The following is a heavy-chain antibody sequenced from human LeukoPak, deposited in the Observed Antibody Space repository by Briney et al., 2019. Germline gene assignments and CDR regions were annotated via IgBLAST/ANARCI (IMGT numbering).Heavy chain of an antibody. V-gene: IGHV4-31*03. CDR3: ARDTGWFDP. CDR1: GGSISSGGYS. D-gene: IGHD1-14*01. Sequence: SSETLSLTCTVSGGSISSGGYSWSWIRQHPGKGLEWIGYIYYSGSTYYNPSLKSRVTISVDTSKNQFSLKLSSVTAADTAVYYCARDTGWFDPWGQGTLVTVSS. J-gene: IGHJ5*02. CDR2: IYYSGST.